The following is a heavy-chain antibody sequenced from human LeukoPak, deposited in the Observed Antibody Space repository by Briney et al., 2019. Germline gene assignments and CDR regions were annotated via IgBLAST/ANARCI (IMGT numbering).Heavy chain of an antibody. CDR2: ISGSGGST. Sequence: GGSLRLSCAASGFTFSSYAMSWVRQAPGKGLEWVSAISGSGGSTYYADSVKGRFTFSRDNSKNTLYLQMNSLRAEDTAVYYCAKAYCSSTSCPFDPWGQGTLVTVSS. D-gene: IGHD2-2*01. CDR3: AKAYCSSTSCPFDP. CDR1: GFTFSSYA. V-gene: IGHV3-23*01. J-gene: IGHJ5*02.